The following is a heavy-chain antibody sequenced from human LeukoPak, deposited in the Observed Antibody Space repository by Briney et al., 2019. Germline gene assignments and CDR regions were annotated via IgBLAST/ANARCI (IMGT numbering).Heavy chain of an antibody. CDR2: IYSGGSI. D-gene: IGHD6-13*01. CDR3: ARGYYSSSRFDS. CDR1: GLTVSSY. V-gene: IGHV3-66*01. J-gene: IGHJ4*02. Sequence: GGSLRLSCAASGLTVSSYMSWVRQAPGKGLEWVSVIYSGGSIYYADSVKGRFTISRDKSKNTLYLQMNSLRAEDTAVYYCARGYYSSSRFDSWGQGTLVTVSS.